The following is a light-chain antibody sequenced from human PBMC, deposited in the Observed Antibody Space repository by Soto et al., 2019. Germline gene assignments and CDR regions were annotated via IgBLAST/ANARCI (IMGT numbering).Light chain of an antibody. CDR2: GNN. J-gene: IGLJ3*02. CDR3: SSYTSSSTWV. V-gene: IGLV1-40*01. CDR1: SSNIGAGYD. Sequence: QAVVTQPPSVSGAPGQTITISCTGSSSNIGAGYDVHWYQQLPGRAPKLLIYGNNNRPSGVPDRFSGSKSGTSVSLAITGLRGEDEADYYCSSYTSSSTWVFGGGTKLTVL.